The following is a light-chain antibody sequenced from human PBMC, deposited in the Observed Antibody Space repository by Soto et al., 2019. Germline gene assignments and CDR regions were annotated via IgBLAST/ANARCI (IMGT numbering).Light chain of an antibody. V-gene: IGKV1-39*01. J-gene: IGKJ1*01. CDR1: QSISSY. CDR2: AAS. CDR3: QQSYSTPWT. Sequence: DIQMTQSPSSLSASVGDRVTITCRASQSISSYLNWYQQKPGKAPKLPIYAASSLQSGVPSRFSGSGSGTDFTLTISSLQPEDFATYYCQQSYSTPWTLGQGTKVDIK.